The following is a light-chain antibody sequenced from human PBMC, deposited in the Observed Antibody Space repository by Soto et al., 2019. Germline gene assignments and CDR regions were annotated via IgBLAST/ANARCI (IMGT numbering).Light chain of an antibody. CDR3: MQATQFPHT. Sequence: DIVMTQTPLSSPVTLGQPASISCRSSQSLVHSDGNTYLSWLQQRPGQPPRLLIYKISNRFSGVPDRFSGSGAGTEAEDVGVYYCMQATQFPHTFGQGTKLEIK. CDR2: KIS. J-gene: IGKJ2*01. CDR1: QSLVHSDGNTY. V-gene: IGKV2-24*01.